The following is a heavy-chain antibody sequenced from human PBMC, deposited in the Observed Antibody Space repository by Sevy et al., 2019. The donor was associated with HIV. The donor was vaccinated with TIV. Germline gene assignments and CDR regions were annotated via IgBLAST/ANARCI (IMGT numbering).Heavy chain of an antibody. CDR2: ISWDGGHT. CDR1: GFTFDNYN. J-gene: IGHJ5*01. Sequence: GGSLRLSCAASGFTFDNYNMHWVRQAPGKGLEWVSLISWDGGHTYYADSVKGRFTISRDNSKDSLYLQMNSLTTEDTAFYYCARENRWLDSWGQGTLVTVSS. CDR3: ARENRWLDS. V-gene: IGHV3-43*01.